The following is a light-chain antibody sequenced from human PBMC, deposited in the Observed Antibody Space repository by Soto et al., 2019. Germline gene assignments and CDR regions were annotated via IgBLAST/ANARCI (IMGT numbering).Light chain of an antibody. V-gene: IGKV3D-15*01. Sequence: IVMTQSPATLSVSPGDRATLSCRASQSVSSNLAWYQQKPGQAPRLLIYGASSRATGIPDRFSGSGSGTEFTLTITSLQSEDLAIYYCQQYYNWRTFGQGTKVDIK. J-gene: IGKJ1*01. CDR2: GAS. CDR1: QSVSSN. CDR3: QQYYNWRT.